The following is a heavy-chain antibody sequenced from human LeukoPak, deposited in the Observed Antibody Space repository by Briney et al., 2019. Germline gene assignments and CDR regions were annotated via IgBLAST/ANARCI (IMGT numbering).Heavy chain of an antibody. V-gene: IGHV4-30-4*01. Sequence: SETLSLTCTVAGDSISNTDYYWSWIRQPPGKGLEWIGYIHYNGPTYFNPSLKSRVSMSVGTSKNQFSLKLRSVTAADTAVYFCARDRSRPNPFFDWWGQGTLVTVSS. CDR2: IHYNGPT. J-gene: IGHJ4*02. CDR1: GDSISNTDYY. CDR3: ARDRSRPNPFFDW. D-gene: IGHD6-13*01.